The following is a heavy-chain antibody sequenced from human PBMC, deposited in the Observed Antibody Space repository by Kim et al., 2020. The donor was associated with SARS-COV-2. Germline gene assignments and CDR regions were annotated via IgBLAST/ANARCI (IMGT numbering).Heavy chain of an antibody. CDR2: IKEDGSER. Sequence: GVSLRLSCVVSGFSFSSNWMSWVRQAPGKGLEWVAKIKEDGSERYYVRSVEGRFTISRDNAKNSLYLQMNSLSAEDTAVYYCARDRKYSLDYWGQGTLVTVSS. V-gene: IGHV3-7*01. D-gene: IGHD2-15*01. CDR3: ARDRKYSLDY. CDR1: GFSFSSNW. J-gene: IGHJ4*02.